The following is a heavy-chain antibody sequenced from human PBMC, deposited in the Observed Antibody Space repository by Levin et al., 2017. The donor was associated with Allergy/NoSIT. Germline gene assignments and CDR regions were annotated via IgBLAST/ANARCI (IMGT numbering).Heavy chain of an antibody. J-gene: IGHJ4*02. D-gene: IGHD2-8*01. CDR1: GFTFSSYG. CDR2: ISGSGVST. Sequence: GESLKISCAASGFTFSSYGMSWVRQAPGKGLEWVSAISGSGVSTYYADSVKGRFTLSRDTSKNTVHLQMSSLRADDTAVYYCAKGLVLMDSGANTYYFDYWGQGTLVTVSS. V-gene: IGHV3-23*01. CDR3: AKGLVLMDSGANTYYFDY.